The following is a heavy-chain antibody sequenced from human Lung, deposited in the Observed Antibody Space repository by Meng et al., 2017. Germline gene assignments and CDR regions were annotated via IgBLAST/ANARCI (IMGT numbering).Heavy chain of an antibody. J-gene: IGHJ4*02. D-gene: IGHD1-26*01. V-gene: IGHV1-18*01. CDR1: GYTFTNYG. Sequence: QAQLVQSGGEVKKPGASVKVSCKASGYTFTNYGITWVRQAPGQGLGWMGWINAYNGDTNYAQTLQGRVTMTTDTSTSTAYMELRSLRSDDAAVYYCARVEVGITSGDYWGQGTLVTVSS. CDR2: INAYNGDT. CDR3: ARVEVGITSGDY.